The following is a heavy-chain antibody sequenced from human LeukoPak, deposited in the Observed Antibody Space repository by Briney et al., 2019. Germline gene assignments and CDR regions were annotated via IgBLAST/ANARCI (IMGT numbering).Heavy chain of an antibody. J-gene: IGHJ4*02. CDR2: IYHSGST. V-gene: IGHV4-30-4*08. Sequence: SETLSLTCTVSGGSISSGDYYWSWIRQPPGKGLEWIGYIYHSGSTYYNPSLKSRVTISVDTSKNQFSLKLSSVTAADTAVYYCARLYYYDSSGLDYWGQGTLVTVSS. CDR3: ARLYYYDSSGLDY. D-gene: IGHD3-22*01. CDR1: GGSISSGDYY.